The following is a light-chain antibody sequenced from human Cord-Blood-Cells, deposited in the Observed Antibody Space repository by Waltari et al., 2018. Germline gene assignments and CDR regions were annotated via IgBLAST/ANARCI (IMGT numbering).Light chain of an antibody. Sequence: QSALTQPPSASGSPGQPVPISCTGTSSDAGGYNYVSWYQQHPGKAPKLMIYEVSKRPSGVPDRFSGSKSGNTASLTVSGLQAEDEADYYCSSYAGSNNFVVFGGGTKLTVL. CDR1: SSDAGGYNY. CDR3: SSYAGSNNFVV. CDR2: EVS. J-gene: IGLJ2*01. V-gene: IGLV2-8*01.